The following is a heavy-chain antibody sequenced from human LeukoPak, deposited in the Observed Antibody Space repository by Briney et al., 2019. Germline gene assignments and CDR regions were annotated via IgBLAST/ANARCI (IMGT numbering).Heavy chain of an antibody. J-gene: IGHJ4*02. D-gene: IGHD2-15*01. CDR3: ARGHGYCSGGSCYSIWRYYFDY. Sequence: PGRSLRLSCGASGFTFSSYAMHWVRQAPGKGLEWVAVISYDGSNKYYADSVKGRFTISRDNSKNTLYLQMNSLRAEDTAVYYCARGHGYCSGGSCYSIWRYYFDYWGQGTLVTVSS. CDR1: GFTFSSYA. V-gene: IGHV3-30*04. CDR2: ISYDGSNK.